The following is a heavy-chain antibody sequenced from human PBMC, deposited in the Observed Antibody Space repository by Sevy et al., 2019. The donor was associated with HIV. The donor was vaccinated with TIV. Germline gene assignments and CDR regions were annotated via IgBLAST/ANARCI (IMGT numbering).Heavy chain of an antibody. CDR3: AGRIAVAAFDY. J-gene: IGHJ4*02. D-gene: IGHD6-19*01. Sequence: SETLSLTCTVSGGDFSSSSYYWNRIRQPDGRGLEWIGRIYTSGSTNYNPTLKSRVTMSVDTSKNQFSLKLGSVTAEGTAVYYCAGRIAVAAFDYWGQGNLVTVSS. CDR2: IYTSGST. V-gene: IGHV4-61*02. CDR1: GGDFSSSSYY.